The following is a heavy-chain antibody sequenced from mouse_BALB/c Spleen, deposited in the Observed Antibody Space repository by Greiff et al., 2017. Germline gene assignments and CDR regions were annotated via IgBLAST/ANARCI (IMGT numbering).Heavy chain of an antibody. CDR1: GFTFSDYG. CDR3: ARDYYGSSDWYFDV. D-gene: IGHD1-1*01. Sequence: EVKLMESGGGLVQPGGSRKLSCAASGFTFSDYGMAWVRQAPGKGPEWVAFISNLAYSIYYADTVTGRFTISRENAKNTLYLEMSSLRSEDTAMYYCARDYYGSSDWYFDVWGAGTTVTVSS. V-gene: IGHV5-15*02. CDR2: ISNLAYSI. J-gene: IGHJ1*01.